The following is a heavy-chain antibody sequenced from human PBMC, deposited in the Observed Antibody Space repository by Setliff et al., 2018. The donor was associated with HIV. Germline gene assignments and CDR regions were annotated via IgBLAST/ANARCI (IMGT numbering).Heavy chain of an antibody. CDR3: ARRGDFFYYAMDV. Sequence: PSETLSLTCAVYGGSFSGYYWSWIRQPPGKGLEWIGEINHSGSTNYNPSLKSRVTISGDTSKNQFSLKLSSVTAADTAVYYCARRGDFFYYAMDVWGQGTTVTVSS. V-gene: IGHV4-34*01. CDR1: GGSFSGYY. J-gene: IGHJ6*02. CDR2: INHSGST.